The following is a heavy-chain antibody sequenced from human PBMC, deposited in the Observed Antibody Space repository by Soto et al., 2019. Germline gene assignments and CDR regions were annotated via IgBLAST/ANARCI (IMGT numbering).Heavy chain of an antibody. CDR2: IIPIFGTA. J-gene: IGHJ5*02. V-gene: IGHV1-69*12. CDR3: ARDRGVLVPPAMRSWFDP. CDR1: GGTFSSYA. D-gene: IGHD2-2*01. Sequence: QVQLVQSGAEVKKPGSSVKVSCKASGGTFSSYAISWVRQAPGQGLEWMGGIIPIFGTANYAQKFQGRVTITADESTSTAYMELSSLRSEDTAVYYCARDRGVLVPPAMRSWFDPWGQGTLVTVSS.